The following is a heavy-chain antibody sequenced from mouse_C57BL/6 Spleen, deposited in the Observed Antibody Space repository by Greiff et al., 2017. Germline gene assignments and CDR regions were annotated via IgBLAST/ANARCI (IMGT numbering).Heavy chain of an antibody. CDR2: INPNYGTT. V-gene: IGHV1-39*01. J-gene: IGHJ4*01. CDR1: GYSFTDYN. CDR3: ARERDSSGYRGYYAMDY. D-gene: IGHD3-2*02. Sequence: EVQLQQSGPELVKPGASVKISCKASGYSFTDYNMNRVKQSNGKSLEWIGVINPNYGTTRYNQKFKSKATLTVDQSYSTAYMQLNSLTSEDSAVYYCARERDSSGYRGYYAMDYWCQGTSVTVSS.